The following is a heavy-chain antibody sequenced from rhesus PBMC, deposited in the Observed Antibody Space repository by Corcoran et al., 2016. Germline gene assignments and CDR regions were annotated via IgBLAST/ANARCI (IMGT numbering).Heavy chain of an antibody. D-gene: IGHD1-38*01. CDR3: ARGLATYWYFDL. CDR2: IIPLVGIT. V-gene: IGHV1S10*01. Sequence: QVQLVQSGAEVKKPGASVKVYCKASGFTFGRYAINWVRQAPGQGLEWMGGIIPLVGITNYADKFQGRVMITADTSTSTAYLELSSLRAEDTAVYYCARGLATYWYFDLWGPGTPITISS. J-gene: IGHJ2*01. CDR1: GFTFGRYA.